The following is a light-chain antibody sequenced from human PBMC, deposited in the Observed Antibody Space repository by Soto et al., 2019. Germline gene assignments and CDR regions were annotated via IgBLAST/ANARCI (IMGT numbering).Light chain of an antibody. V-gene: IGLV2-11*01. CDR3: CSYTSTSRV. CDR1: NSDVGGYNS. Sequence: QSALTQPRSVSGSPGQSVTISCSGTNSDVGGYNSVAWYQQKPGEAPKLLIYSVTKRPSGVPDRFSGSKSGNMASLIISGLQAEDEADYYCCSYTSTSRVFGGGTKLTVL. CDR2: SVT. J-gene: IGLJ3*02.